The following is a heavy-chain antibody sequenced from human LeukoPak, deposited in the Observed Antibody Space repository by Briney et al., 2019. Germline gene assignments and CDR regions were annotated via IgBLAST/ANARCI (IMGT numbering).Heavy chain of an antibody. CDR2: IYYSGST. CDR1: GASISSGDYY. J-gene: IGHJ5*02. CDR3: ARARYYDFWSGYLTGLPFDP. D-gene: IGHD3-3*01. V-gene: IGHV4-30-4*08. Sequence: NPSETLSLTCTVSGASISSGDYYWSWIRQPPGKGLEWIGYIYYSGSTYYNPSLKSRVTISVDTSKNQFSLKLSSVTAADTAVYYCARARYYDFWSGYLTGLPFDPWGQGTLVTVSS.